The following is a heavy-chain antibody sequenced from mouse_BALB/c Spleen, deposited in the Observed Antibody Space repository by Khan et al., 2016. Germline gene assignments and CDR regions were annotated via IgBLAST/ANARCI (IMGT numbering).Heavy chain of an antibody. V-gene: IGHV1-87*01. D-gene: IGHD2-4*01. J-gene: IGHJ2*01. CDR2: IYPGDGDT. CDR1: GYTFTSYW. CDR3: ARSMITDY. Sequence: QVQLQQSGAELARPGASVKLSCKASGYTFTSYWMQWVKQRPGQGLEWIGAIYPGDGDTRYTQKFKGKATLTADKSSSTAYMQLSSLASEDSAVYYCARSMITDYWGQGTTLTVSS.